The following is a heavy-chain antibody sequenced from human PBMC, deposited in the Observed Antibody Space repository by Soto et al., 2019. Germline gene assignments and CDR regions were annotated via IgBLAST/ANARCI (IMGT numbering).Heavy chain of an antibody. D-gene: IGHD1-20*01. J-gene: IGHJ6*02. Sequence: ASVKVSCKASGYTFTSYGISWVRQAPGQGLEWMGWISAYNGNTNYAQKLQGRVTMTTDTSTSTAYMELRSLRSDDTAVYYCARDWDPDNWNAESFGMDVWGQGTTVTVAS. V-gene: IGHV1-18*01. CDR1: GYTFTSYG. CDR2: ISAYNGNT. CDR3: ARDWDPDNWNAESFGMDV.